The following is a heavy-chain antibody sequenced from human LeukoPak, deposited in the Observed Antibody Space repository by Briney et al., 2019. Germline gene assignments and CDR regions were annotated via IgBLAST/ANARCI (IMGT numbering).Heavy chain of an antibody. CDR2: ISDTGRLS. V-gene: IGHV3-23*01. J-gene: IGHJ4*02. D-gene: IGHD3/OR15-3a*01. Sequence: GGSLRLSCAASGFTFSSSAMSWVRQAPGKGLEWVAAISDTGRLSYCADSVNGRFTISRDNSKNTLSLQMNSLRVADTAVYYCAKHFCTGLDCSLFDSWGQGTLVTVSS. CDR3: AKHFCTGLDCSLFDS. CDR1: GFTFSSSA.